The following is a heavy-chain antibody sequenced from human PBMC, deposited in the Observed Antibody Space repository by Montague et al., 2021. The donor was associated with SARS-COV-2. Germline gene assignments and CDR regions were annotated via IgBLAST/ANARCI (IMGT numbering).Heavy chain of an antibody. D-gene: IGHD3-10*01. J-gene: IGHJ4*02. CDR1: GFSISSYG. Sequence: SLRLSCSASGFSISSYGMSWVRQAPGKGLEWVSAISISGASTFYADSVKGRFTISRDRDNSKNTMYMQMDSLRAEDTAIYYCAKRIGEGGNFGYWGQGTLVTVSS. V-gene: IGHV3-23*01. CDR2: ISISGAST. CDR3: AKRIGEGGNFGY.